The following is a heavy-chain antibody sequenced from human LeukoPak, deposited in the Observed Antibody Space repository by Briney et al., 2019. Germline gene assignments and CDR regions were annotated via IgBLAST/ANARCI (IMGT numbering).Heavy chain of an antibody. Sequence: PGGSLRLSCAASGFTFSSYSMNWVRQAPGKGLEWVSSISSSSSYIYYADSVKGRFTISRDNAKNTLYLQMNSLRAEDTAVYYCAKARGNYFDYWGQGTLVTVSS. J-gene: IGHJ4*02. D-gene: IGHD3-16*01. CDR2: ISSSSSYI. CDR3: AKARGNYFDY. CDR1: GFTFSSYS. V-gene: IGHV3-21*04.